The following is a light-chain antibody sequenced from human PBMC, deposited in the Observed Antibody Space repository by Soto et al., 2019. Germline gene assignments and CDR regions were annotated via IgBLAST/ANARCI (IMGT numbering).Light chain of an antibody. CDR3: HQHNNWWT. CDR2: RAS. CDR1: QSLSDN. V-gene: IGKV3-15*01. Sequence: IVMTQSPDILAVSPGETVTLSCRASQSLSDNLAWYQQKPGQTPRLLIFRASSRASGVPARFSGSGSGTDFTLTITSLQSEDFGVYYCHQHNNWWTFGQGTKVDIK. J-gene: IGKJ1*01.